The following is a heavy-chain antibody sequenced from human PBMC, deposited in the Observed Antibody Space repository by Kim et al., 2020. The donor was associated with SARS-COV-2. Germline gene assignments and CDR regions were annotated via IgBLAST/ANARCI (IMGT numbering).Heavy chain of an antibody. CDR3: ARHSHVSLGTSGCPHY. V-gene: IGHV5-51*01. J-gene: IGHJ4*02. CDR2: IYPGDSDT. CDR1: GYSFTSYW. Sequence: GESLKISCKGSGYSFTSYWIGWVRQMPGKGLEWMGIIYPGDSDTRYSPSFQGQVTISADKSISTAYLQWSSLKASDTAMYYCARHSHVSLGTSGCPHYWGQGTLVTVSS. D-gene: IGHD6-19*01.